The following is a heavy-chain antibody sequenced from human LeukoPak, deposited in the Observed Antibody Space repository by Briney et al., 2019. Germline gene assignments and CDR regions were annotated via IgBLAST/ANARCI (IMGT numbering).Heavy chain of an antibody. CDR3: AKDPFHWGTIYFDC. D-gene: IGHD7-27*01. Sequence: QPGESLGLSCAASGFTSSSYAMSWVRQAPGKGLEWVASISGDGANTNYAESVKGRFTISRDNSKSTLYLQMNSLTGEDTAIYYRAKDPFHWGTIYFDCWGQGALVTVSS. CDR1: GFTSSSYA. CDR2: ISGDGANT. J-gene: IGHJ4*02. V-gene: IGHV3-23*01.